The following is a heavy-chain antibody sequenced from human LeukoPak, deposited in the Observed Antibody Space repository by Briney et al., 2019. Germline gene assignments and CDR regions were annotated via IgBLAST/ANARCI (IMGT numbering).Heavy chain of an antibody. CDR3: ARHGYTNGWVRY. D-gene: IGHD6-19*01. J-gene: IGHJ4*02. Sequence: GGSLRLSCAASGFTVSTNYMSWVRQAPGKGLEWVSVIHSGGNTYYADSVKGRFTVSRDISKNTLYLQMNSLRAEDTAVYYCARHGYTNGWVRYWGQGTLVTVST. V-gene: IGHV3-53*01. CDR1: GFTVSTNY. CDR2: IHSGGNT.